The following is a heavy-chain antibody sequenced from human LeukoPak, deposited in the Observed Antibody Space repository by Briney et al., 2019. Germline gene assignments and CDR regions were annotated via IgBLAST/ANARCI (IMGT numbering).Heavy chain of an antibody. CDR2: ISAYNGNT. D-gene: IGHD2-15*01. V-gene: IGHV1-18*01. Sequence: ASVNVSFKASGYTFTSYGISWVRQAPGQGLEWMGWISAYNGNTNYAQKLQGRVTMTTDTSTSTAYMELRSLRSDDTAVYYCARGYCSGGSCSKWDYWGQGTLVTVSS. CDR1: GYTFTSYG. J-gene: IGHJ4*02. CDR3: ARGYCSGGSCSKWDY.